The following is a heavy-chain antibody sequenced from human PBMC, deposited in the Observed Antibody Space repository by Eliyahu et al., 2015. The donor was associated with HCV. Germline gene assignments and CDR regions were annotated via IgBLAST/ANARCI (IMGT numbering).Heavy chain of an antibody. V-gene: IGHV1-8*01. J-gene: IGHJ4*02. Sequence: QVQLVQSGAEXKKPGAXVKVSCXAXXYTFTSYDINXVRQATGQGLEWMGWMNPNSGNTGYAQKFQGRVTMTRNTSISTAYMELSSLRSEDTAVYYCARPLRSGWYGGWGQGTLVTVSS. CDR2: MNPNSGNT. CDR1: XYTFTSYD. D-gene: IGHD6-19*01. CDR3: ARPLRSGWYGG.